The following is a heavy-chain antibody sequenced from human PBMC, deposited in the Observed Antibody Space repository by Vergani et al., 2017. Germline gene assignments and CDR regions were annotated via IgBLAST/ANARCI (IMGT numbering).Heavy chain of an antibody. D-gene: IGHD2-2*01. CDR1: GGSISSYY. V-gene: IGHV4-4*07. Sequence: QVQLQESGPGLVKPSETLSLTCTVSGGSISSYYWSWIRQPAGKGLEWIGRIYISGSTNYNPSLKSRVTMSVDTSKNQFSLKLSSVTAADTAVYYCARGPGYCSSTSCSYYYYYMDVWGKGTTVTVSS. J-gene: IGHJ6*03. CDR2: IYISGST. CDR3: ARGPGYCSSTSCSYYYYYMDV.